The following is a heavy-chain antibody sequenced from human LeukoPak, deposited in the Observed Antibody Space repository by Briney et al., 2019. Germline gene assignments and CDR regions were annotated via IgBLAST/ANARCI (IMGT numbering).Heavy chain of an antibody. CDR1: GGSISNYY. D-gene: IGHD3-10*01. CDR3: AGVEEMVRGVTDSVSEYFQH. CDR2: IYYSGST. V-gene: IGHV4-59*01. J-gene: IGHJ1*01. Sequence: PSETLSLTCTVAGGSISNYYWSWIRQPPGKGLEWIGYIYYSGSTNYNPSLKSRVTISVDTSKNQFSLKLSSVTAADTAVYYCAGVEEMVRGVTDSVSEYFQHWGQGTLVTVSS.